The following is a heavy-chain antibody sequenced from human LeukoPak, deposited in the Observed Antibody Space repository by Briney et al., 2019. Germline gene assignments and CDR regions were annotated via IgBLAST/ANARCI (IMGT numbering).Heavy chain of an antibody. J-gene: IGHJ4*02. V-gene: IGHV3-23*01. D-gene: IGHD3-3*01. Sequence: GGSLRLSCAASGFTISSYAMSWVRQAPGKGLEWVSAISGSGGSTYYADSVKGRFTISRDNSKNTLYLQMNSLRAEDTAVYYCASVDYDFWSGVFHYWGQGSLVTVSA. CDR2: ISGSGGST. CDR3: ASVDYDFWSGVFHY. CDR1: GFTISSYA.